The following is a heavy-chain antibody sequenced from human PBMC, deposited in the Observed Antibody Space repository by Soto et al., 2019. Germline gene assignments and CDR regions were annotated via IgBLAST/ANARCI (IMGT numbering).Heavy chain of an antibody. J-gene: IGHJ6*02. D-gene: IGHD2-21*01. Sequence: SLRLSCAASGFTFSSYAMHWVRQAPGKGLEWVAVISYDGSNKYYADSVKGRFTISRDNSKNTLYLQMNSLRAEDTAVYYCARGYWGGPPPYYYGMDVWGQGTTVTVSS. CDR3: ARGYWGGPPPYYYGMDV. V-gene: IGHV3-30-3*01. CDR2: ISYDGSNK. CDR1: GFTFSSYA.